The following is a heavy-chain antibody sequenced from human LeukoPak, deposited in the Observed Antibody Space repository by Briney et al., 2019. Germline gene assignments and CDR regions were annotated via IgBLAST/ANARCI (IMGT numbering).Heavy chain of an antibody. J-gene: IGHJ5*02. D-gene: IGHD6-13*01. CDR2: IHYSGST. Sequence: SETLSLTCTVSGDSISTYYWSWIRQPPGKGLEWIGYIHYSGSTNYNPSLRSRVTISVDTSKNQFSLKLSSVTAADTAVYYCARGRYSSSWYGWFDPWGQGTLVTVSS. CDR3: ARGRYSSSWYGWFDP. CDR1: GDSISTYY. V-gene: IGHV4-59*01.